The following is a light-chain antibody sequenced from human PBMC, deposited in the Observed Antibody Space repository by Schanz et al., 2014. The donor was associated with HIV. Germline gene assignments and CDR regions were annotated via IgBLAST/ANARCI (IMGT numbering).Light chain of an antibody. V-gene: IGLV2-14*03. CDR3: CSYTTTSTYV. J-gene: IGLJ1*01. CDR1: SGDIGGYNY. Sequence: QSVLTQPPSASGSPGQSVTISCTGTSGDIGGYNYVSWFQQHPGKVPKLMIYDVSNRPSGVSSRFSGSKSGNTASLTISGLQAEDEADYYCCSYTTTSTYVFGAGTKLTVL. CDR2: DVS.